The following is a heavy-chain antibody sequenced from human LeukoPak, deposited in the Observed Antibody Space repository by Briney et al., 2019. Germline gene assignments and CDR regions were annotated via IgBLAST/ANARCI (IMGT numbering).Heavy chain of an antibody. CDR3: AKVSRYYDSSGPVDY. CDR2: ISGSGGST. D-gene: IGHD3-22*01. Sequence: SGGSLRLSCAASGFTFSSYAMSWVRQAPGKGLEWVSAISGSGGSTYYADSVKGRFTISRDNSKNTLYLQMNSLRAEDTAVYYCAKVSRYYDSSGPVDYWGQGTLVTVSS. CDR1: GFTFSSYA. V-gene: IGHV3-23*01. J-gene: IGHJ4*02.